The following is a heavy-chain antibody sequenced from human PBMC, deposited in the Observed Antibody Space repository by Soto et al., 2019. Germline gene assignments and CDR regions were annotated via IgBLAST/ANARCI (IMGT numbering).Heavy chain of an antibody. CDR1: GGTFSSYA. V-gene: IGHV1-69*01. J-gene: IGHJ1*01. CDR2: LIPIFGTA. Sequence: SVKVSCKGYGGTFSSYAISWVGQAPGQGLEWMGGLIPIFGTANYAQKFQGRVTITADESTSTAYMELSSLRSEDTAVYYCAREGAGWLLYQHWGQGALVTVSS. D-gene: IGHD3-3*01. CDR3: AREGAGWLLYQH.